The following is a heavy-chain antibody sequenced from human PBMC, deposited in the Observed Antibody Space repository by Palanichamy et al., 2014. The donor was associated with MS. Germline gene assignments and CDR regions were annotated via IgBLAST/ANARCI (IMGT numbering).Heavy chain of an antibody. CDR3: VHSIFLTTITGFHY. CDR2: IHWNGDK. J-gene: IGHJ4*02. Sequence: QITLEESGPALVKPTQTLALTCTFSGLSLATSGVSVGWIRQPPGKALEWLAFIHWNGDKRYSPSLKSRLTITKDASKDQVVLTVTNMDPVDTATYYCVHSIFLTTITGFHYWGQGTLVTVSS. V-gene: IGHV2-5*01. CDR1: GLSLATSGVS. D-gene: IGHD4-11*01.